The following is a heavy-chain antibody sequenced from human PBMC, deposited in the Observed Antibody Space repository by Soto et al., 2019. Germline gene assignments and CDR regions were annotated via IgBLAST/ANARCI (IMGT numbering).Heavy chain of an antibody. Sequence: SVKVSCKASGGTFSSYAISWVRQAPGQGLEWMGGIIPIFGTANYAQKFQGRVTITADESTSTAYMELSSLRSEDTAVYYCARDRGYCSGGSCTLLFDYWGQGTLVTVS. J-gene: IGHJ4*02. D-gene: IGHD2-15*01. CDR2: IIPIFGTA. CDR1: GGTFSSYA. V-gene: IGHV1-69*13. CDR3: ARDRGYCSGGSCTLLFDY.